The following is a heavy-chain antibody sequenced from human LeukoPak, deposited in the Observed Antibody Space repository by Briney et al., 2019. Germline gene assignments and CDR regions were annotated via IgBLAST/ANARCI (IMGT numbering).Heavy chain of an antibody. J-gene: IGHJ5*02. CDR3: AASSEGWFDP. V-gene: IGHV3-30*03. Sequence: SGGSLRLSCAASGFTFSSYGMHWVRQAPGKGLEWVAVISYDGSNKYYADSVKGRFTISRDNSKNTLYLQMNSLRAEDTAVYHCAASSEGWFDPWGQGTLVTVSS. D-gene: IGHD3-10*01. CDR1: GFTFSSYG. CDR2: ISYDGSNK.